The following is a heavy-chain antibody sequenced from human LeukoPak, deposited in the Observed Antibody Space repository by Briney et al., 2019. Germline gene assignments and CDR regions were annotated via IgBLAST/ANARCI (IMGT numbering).Heavy chain of an antibody. CDR1: GFTFSLYL. V-gene: IGHV3-30*18. J-gene: IGHJ4*02. CDR3: AKPLYSSESFFDY. Sequence: RPGGSLRLSCSASGFTFSLYLMARVRQAPGKGVEGVAVISYDGRSQYYTDSAKGRFTISRDNSKNTLYLQMNSLSPDDTAVHYCAKPLYSSESFFDYWGQGTLVTVSS. D-gene: IGHD3-10*01. CDR2: ISYDGRSQ.